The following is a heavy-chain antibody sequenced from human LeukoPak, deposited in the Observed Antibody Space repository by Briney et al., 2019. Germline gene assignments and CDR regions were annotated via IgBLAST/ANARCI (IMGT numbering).Heavy chain of an antibody. CDR1: GFTFSSYG. D-gene: IGHD3-3*01. CDR3: AEDKQIYDSLDS. Sequence: PGGSLRLSCAASGFTFSSYGLNWVRQAPGKGLEWVSVISGTGNGGNTYYADSVKGRFTISRDNSKNTLYLQMNSLRAEDTAVYYCAEDKQIYDSLDSWGQGTLVTVSS. CDR2: ISGTGNGGNT. J-gene: IGHJ4*02. V-gene: IGHV3-23*01.